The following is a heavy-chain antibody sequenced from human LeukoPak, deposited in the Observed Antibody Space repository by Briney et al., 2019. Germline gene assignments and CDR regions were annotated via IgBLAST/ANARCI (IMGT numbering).Heavy chain of an antibody. CDR1: GDSMNNYF. Sequence: SETLSLTCTVSGDSMNNYFWSWIRQPAGKGLEWIGRIFATGNTNYNPSLKSRVTMSVDTSKNQFSLDLSSVTAADTAVYFCARDSSGYLESFDYWGQGTLVTVSS. CDR3: ARDSSGYLESFDY. D-gene: IGHD3-22*01. J-gene: IGHJ4*02. V-gene: IGHV4-4*07. CDR2: IFATGNT.